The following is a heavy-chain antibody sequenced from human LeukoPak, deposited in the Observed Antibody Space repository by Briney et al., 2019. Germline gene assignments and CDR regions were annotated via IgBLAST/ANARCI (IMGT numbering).Heavy chain of an antibody. CDR2: IYHSGST. J-gene: IGHJ5*02. D-gene: IGHD3-16*02. CDR1: GGSFSGYY. V-gene: IGHV4-34*01. CDR3: ARRQTYDYVWGSYRSPTYWFDP. Sequence: SETLSLTCAVYGGSFSGYYWSWIRQPPGKGLEWIGSIYHSGSTYYNPSLKSRVTISVDTSKNQFSLKLSSVTAADTAVYYCARRQTYDYVWGSYRSPTYWFDPWGQGTLVTVSS.